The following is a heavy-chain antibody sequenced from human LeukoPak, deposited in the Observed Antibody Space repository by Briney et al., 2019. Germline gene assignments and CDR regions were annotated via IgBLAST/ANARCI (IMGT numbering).Heavy chain of an antibody. Sequence: ASVKVSFKASGYTFTSYCMHWVRQAPGQGLEWMGIINPSGGSTSYAQKFQGRVTMTRDTSTSTVYMELSSLRSEDTAVYYCARDLLPEGCDYWGQGTLVTVSS. CDR3: ARDLLPEGCDY. J-gene: IGHJ4*02. D-gene: IGHD1-14*01. V-gene: IGHV1-46*01. CDR2: INPSGGST. CDR1: GYTFTSYC.